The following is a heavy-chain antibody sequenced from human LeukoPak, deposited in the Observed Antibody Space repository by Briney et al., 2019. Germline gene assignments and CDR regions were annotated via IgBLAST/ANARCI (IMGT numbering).Heavy chain of an antibody. CDR2: INPSGGST. CDR3: ARVGKVEQQLVQSFDY. D-gene: IGHD6-13*01. CDR1: GYTFTSYY. Sequence: ASVKVSCKASGYTFTSYYMHWVRQAPGQGLEWMGIINPSGGSTSCAQKFQGRVTMTRDTSTSTVYMELSSLRSEDTAVYYCARVGKVEQQLVQSFDYWGQGTLVTVSS. V-gene: IGHV1-46*01. J-gene: IGHJ4*02.